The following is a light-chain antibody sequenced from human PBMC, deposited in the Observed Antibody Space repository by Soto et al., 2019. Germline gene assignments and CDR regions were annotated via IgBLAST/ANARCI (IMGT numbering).Light chain of an antibody. Sequence: QSVLTQPASVSGSPGQSITISCTGTSSDAGSYNLVSWYQQHPGKAPKLMIYEGSKRPSGVSNRFSGSKSGNTASLTISGLQAEDEADYYCCSYAGSNYVFGTGTKATVL. V-gene: IGLV2-23*01. CDR2: EGS. CDR3: CSYAGSNYV. CDR1: SSDAGSYNL. J-gene: IGLJ1*01.